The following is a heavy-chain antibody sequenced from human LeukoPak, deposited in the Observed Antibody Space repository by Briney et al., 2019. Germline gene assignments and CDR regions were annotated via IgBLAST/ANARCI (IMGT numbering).Heavy chain of an antibody. CDR2: IYPDDSDI. CDR1: GSTFTSYW. J-gene: IGHJ3*02. Sequence: GESLQISCQGFGSTFTSYWIGWVRPMPGKGLEWMGIIYPDDSDITYSPSFQGQGTISADKSISTAYLQWNSLKASDTAMYYCARRLMYYYDTSGYDVAFDIWGQGTMVTVSS. D-gene: IGHD3-22*01. V-gene: IGHV5-51*01. CDR3: ARRLMYYYDTSGYDVAFDI.